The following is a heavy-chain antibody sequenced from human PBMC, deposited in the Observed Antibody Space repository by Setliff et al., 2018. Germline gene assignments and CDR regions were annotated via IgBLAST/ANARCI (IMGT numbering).Heavy chain of an antibody. J-gene: IGHJ4*02. CDR3: AKVLDTTGYYYFDF. D-gene: IGHD3-22*01. V-gene: IGHV3-30*02. CDR2: ISWDGTKT. Sequence: GSLRLSCAASGFTFSSYAIHWVRQAPGKGLEWVALISWDGTKTSYADSVRGRFTISRDGSQSTLYLDMSSLRSEDTAVYYCAKVLDTTGYYYFDFWGQGTLVTVSS. CDR1: GFTFSSYA.